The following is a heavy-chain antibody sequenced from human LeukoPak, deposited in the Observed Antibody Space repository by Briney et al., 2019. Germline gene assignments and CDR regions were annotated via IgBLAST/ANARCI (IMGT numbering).Heavy chain of an antibody. CDR1: GYTFTNYA. CDR2: INAGNGNT. CDR3: ARGVGYCSGTSCYAEASLFDY. V-gene: IGHV1-3*01. D-gene: IGHD2-2*01. Sequence: ASVKVSCKASGYTFTNYAMHWVRQAPGQRLEWMGWINAGNGNTKYSQKFQGRVTIIRDTSASTAYMELSSLRSEDTAVYYCARGVGYCSGTSCYAEASLFDYWGQGILVTVSS. J-gene: IGHJ4*02.